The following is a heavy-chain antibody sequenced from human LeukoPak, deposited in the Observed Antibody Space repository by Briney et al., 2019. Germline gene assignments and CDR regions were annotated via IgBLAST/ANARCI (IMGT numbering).Heavy chain of an antibody. CDR3: ARALTLDPTLGGYYYYYYMDV. CDR2: ISAYNGNT. V-gene: IGHV1-18*01. J-gene: IGHJ6*03. CDR1: GYTFTSYG. D-gene: IGHD3-16*01. Sequence: ASVTVSCKASGYTFTSYGISWVRQAPGQGLEWMGWISAYNGNTNYAQKLQGRVTMTTDTSTSTAYMELRSLRSDDTAVYYCARALTLDPTLGGYYYYYYMDVWGKGTTVTVSS.